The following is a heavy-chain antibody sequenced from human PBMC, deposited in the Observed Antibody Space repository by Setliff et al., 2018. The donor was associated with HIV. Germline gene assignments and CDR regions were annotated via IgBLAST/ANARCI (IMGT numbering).Heavy chain of an antibody. Sequence: ASVKVSCKASGYTFTGYYMHWVRQAPGQGLEWMGRINPNSGGINYAQKFQGRVTMTRDTSISTAYMELSRLRSYDTAVYYCARRWSYDILTGYYPDHDAFDIWGQGTMVTVSS. V-gene: IGHV1-2*06. CDR2: INPNSGGI. CDR3: ARRWSYDILTGYYPDHDAFDI. CDR1: GYTFTGYY. D-gene: IGHD3-9*01. J-gene: IGHJ3*02.